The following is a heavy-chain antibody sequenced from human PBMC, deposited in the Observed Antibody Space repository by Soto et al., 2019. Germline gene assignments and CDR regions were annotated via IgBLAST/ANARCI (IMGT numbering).Heavy chain of an antibody. CDR2: IYPGDSDT. V-gene: IGHV5-51*01. CDR1: GYSFTSYW. CDR3: VRQGYSYGSPYYYYMDV. D-gene: IGHD5-18*01. J-gene: IGHJ6*03. Sequence: GESLKISCKGSGYSFTSYWIGWVRQMPGKGLEWMGIIYPGDSDTRYSPSFQGQVTISADKSISTAYLQWSSLKASDTAMYYCVRQGYSYGSPYYYYMDVWGKGTTVTVSS.